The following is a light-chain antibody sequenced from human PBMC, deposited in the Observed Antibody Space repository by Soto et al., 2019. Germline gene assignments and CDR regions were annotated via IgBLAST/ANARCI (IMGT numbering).Light chain of an antibody. CDR3: SSYTTTSTLL. V-gene: IGLV2-14*01. CDR1: NRDIGAYNL. J-gene: IGLJ3*02. Sequence: QSVLTQPASVSGSLGQSITISCTGSNRDIGAYNLVSWYQQYPDTAPKLIIYEVRNRPSGVSYRLTGSRSGNTASLTISALQADDESTFYCSSYTTTSTLLFGGGTKLTVL. CDR2: EVR.